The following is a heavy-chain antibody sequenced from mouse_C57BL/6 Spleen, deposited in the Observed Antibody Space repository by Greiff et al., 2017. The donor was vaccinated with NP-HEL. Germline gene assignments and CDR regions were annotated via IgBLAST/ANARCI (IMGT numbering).Heavy chain of an antibody. D-gene: IGHD1-1*01. Sequence: EVQLQQSGPELVKPGDSVKISCQASGYSFTGYFMNWVMQSHGKSLEWIGRINPYNGDTFYNQKFKGKATLTVHKSSSTAHMELRSLPSEDSAVYYCASEGDYYGSGAYWGQGTLVTVSA. J-gene: IGHJ3*01. CDR3: ASEGDYYGSGAY. V-gene: IGHV1-20*01. CDR2: INPYNGDT. CDR1: GYSFTGYF.